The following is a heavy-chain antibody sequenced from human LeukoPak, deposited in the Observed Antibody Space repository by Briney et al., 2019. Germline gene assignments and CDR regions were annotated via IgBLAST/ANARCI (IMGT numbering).Heavy chain of an antibody. CDR2: IYSGGST. CDR3: ARGGAKGVVPAALYYFDY. Sequence: QLGGSLRLSCAASGFTVSSNYMSWVRQAPGKGLEWVSVIYSGGSTYYADSVKGRFTISRDNSKNTLYLQMNSLRAEDTAVYYCARGGAKGVVPAALYYFDYWGQGTLVIVSS. V-gene: IGHV3-66*02. D-gene: IGHD2-2*01. CDR1: GFTVSSNY. J-gene: IGHJ4*02.